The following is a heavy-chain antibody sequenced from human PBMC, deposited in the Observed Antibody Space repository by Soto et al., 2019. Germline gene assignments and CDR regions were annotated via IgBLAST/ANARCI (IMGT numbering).Heavy chain of an antibody. CDR2: IWYDGSNK. V-gene: IGHV3-33*01. CDR3: ARDLTGFGGVIVIGY. J-gene: IGHJ4*02. CDR1: GFTFSSYG. D-gene: IGHD3-16*02. Sequence: GGSLRLSCAASGFTFSSYGMHWVRQAPGKGLEWVAVIWYDGSNKYYADSVKGRFTISRDNSKNTLYLQMNSLRAEDTAVYYCARDLTGFGGVIVIGYWGQGTLVTVSS.